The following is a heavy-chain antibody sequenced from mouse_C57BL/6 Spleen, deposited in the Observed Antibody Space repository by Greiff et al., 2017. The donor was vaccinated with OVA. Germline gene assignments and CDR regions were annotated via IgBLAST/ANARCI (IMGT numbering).Heavy chain of an antibody. CDR2: IYPSDSET. D-gene: IGHD1-1*01. CDR3: ARFGYYGSSWAMDY. CDR1: GYTFTSYW. V-gene: IGHV1-61*01. J-gene: IGHJ4*01. Sequence: QVQLQQPGAELVRPGSSVKLSCKASGYTFTSYWMDWVKQRPGQGLEWIGNIYPSDSETHYNQKFKDKATLTVDKSSSTAYMQLSSLTSEDSAVYYCARFGYYGSSWAMDYWGQGTSVTVSS.